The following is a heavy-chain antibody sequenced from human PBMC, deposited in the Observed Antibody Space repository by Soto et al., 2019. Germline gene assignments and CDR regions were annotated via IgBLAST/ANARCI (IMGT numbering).Heavy chain of an antibody. CDR3: AREPLLLWFGESLDY. Sequence: VSVKVSCKASGYTFTSYYMHWVRQAPGQGLEWMGIINPSGGSTSYAQKFQGRVTMTRDTSTSTVYMELSSLRSEDTAVYYCAREPLLLWFGESLDYWGQGTLVTVSS. CDR2: INPSGGST. CDR1: GYTFTSYY. V-gene: IGHV1-46*01. J-gene: IGHJ4*02. D-gene: IGHD3-10*01.